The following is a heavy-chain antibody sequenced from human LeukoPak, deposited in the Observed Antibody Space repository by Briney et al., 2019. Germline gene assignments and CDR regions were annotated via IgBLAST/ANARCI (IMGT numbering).Heavy chain of an antibody. Sequence: GGSLRLSCAASGFTFSSYSMNWVRQAPGKGLEWVSSISSSSSYIYYADSVKGRFTISRDNAKNSLYLQMNSPRAEDTAVYYCARDVLGAIDYWGQGTLATVSS. J-gene: IGHJ4*02. V-gene: IGHV3-21*01. CDR1: GFTFSSYS. CDR2: ISSSSSYI. D-gene: IGHD1-26*01. CDR3: ARDVLGAIDY.